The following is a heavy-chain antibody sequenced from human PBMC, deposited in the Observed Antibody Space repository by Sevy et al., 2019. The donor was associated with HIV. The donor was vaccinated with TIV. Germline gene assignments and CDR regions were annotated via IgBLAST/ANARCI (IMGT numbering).Heavy chain of an antibody. CDR1: GCTFSSYA. J-gene: IGHJ5*02. V-gene: IGHV1-69*13. Sequence: ASVKVSCKASGCTFSSYAISWVRQAPGQGLEWMGGISPIFGTTNYAQKLQGRVTITADESTSTAYMELSSLRSEDTAVYYCARVGELSSSNWFDPWGQGTLVTVSS. CDR2: ISPIFGTT. CDR3: ARVGELSSSNWFDP. D-gene: IGHD3-16*02.